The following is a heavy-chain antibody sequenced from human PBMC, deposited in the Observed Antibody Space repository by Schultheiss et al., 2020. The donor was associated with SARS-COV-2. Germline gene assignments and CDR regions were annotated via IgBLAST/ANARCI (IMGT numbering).Heavy chain of an antibody. CDR1: GGSISSSNW. D-gene: IGHD6-6*01. CDR3: ARSFRARPAFDI. CDR2: IYYSGST. Sequence: SETLSLTCAVSGGSISSSNWWSWVRQHPGKGLEWIGYIYYSGSTYYNPSLKSRVTISVDTSKNQFSLKLSSVTAADTAVYYCARSFRARPAFDIWGQGTMVTVSS. J-gene: IGHJ3*02. V-gene: IGHV4-31*11.